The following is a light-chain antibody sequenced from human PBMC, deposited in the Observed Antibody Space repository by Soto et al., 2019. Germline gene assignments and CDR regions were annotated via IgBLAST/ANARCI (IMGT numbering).Light chain of an antibody. CDR3: QQYGSSPKIT. CDR2: GAS. CDR1: QSVSSSY. V-gene: IGKV3-20*01. J-gene: IGKJ3*01. Sequence: EIVLTQSPGTLSLSPGERATLSCRASQSVSSSYLAWYQQKPGQAPRLLIYGASSRATGIPDRFSASGSGTDFTLTISRLDPEDFAVYYCQQYGSSPKITFGPGTKVDIK.